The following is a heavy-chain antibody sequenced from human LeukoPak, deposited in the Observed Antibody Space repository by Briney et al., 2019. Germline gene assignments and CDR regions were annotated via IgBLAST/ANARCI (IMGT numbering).Heavy chain of an antibody. J-gene: IGHJ4*02. CDR1: GFTFSTYG. CDR3: VKGGIRISVSYGGPSSDY. CDR2: ISFDGSRK. D-gene: IGHD2-15*01. V-gene: IGHV3-30*18. Sequence: PGGSLRLSCAASGFTFSTYGMHWVRQAPGKGLEWVAIISFDGSRKYYADSVKGRFTISRDNSKNTLYLQMNSLRDEDTAVYYCVKGGIRISVSYGGPSSDYWGQGTLVTVSS.